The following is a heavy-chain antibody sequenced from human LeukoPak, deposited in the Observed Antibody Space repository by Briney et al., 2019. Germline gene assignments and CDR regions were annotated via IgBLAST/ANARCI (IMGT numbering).Heavy chain of an antibody. CDR3: ARADYGDYWFDP. D-gene: IGHD4-17*01. J-gene: IGHJ5*02. CDR2: INHSGSA. CDR1: GGSLSGSY. Sequence: SETLSLTCAVYGGSLSGSYWSWIRQPPGKGLEWIGEINHSGSANYNPSLKSRVTISVDTSKNQFSLKLSSVTAADTAVYYCARADYGDYWFDPWGQGTLVTVSS. V-gene: IGHV4-34*01.